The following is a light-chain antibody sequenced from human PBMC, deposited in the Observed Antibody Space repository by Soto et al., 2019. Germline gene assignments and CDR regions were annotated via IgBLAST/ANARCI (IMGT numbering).Light chain of an antibody. CDR2: DVS. Sequence: QSALTQPASVSGSPGQSLTISCTGTSSDVGGYNYVSWYQRRPGKAPKLMIYDVSNRPSGVSNRFSGSKSGSTASLTISGLQTEDEADYYCCSYTSSFTAVFVGGTKVTVL. J-gene: IGLJ2*01. V-gene: IGLV2-14*01. CDR1: SSDVGGYNY. CDR3: CSYTSSFTAV.